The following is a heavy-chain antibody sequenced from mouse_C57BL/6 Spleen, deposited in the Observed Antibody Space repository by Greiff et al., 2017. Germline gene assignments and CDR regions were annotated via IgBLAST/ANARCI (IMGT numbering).Heavy chain of an antibody. D-gene: IGHD1-1*01. Sequence: VQLKQSGPELVKPGASVTISCKASGYAFSSSGMTWVKQRQGKGLEGIGRIYPGDGDTNYNGTFKGKATLPADKSSITAYMQLSSLTAEDSAVYDCAREERDYASRSWYFDVWGTGTTVTVSS. J-gene: IGHJ1*03. V-gene: IGHV1-82*01. CDR3: AREERDYASRSWYFDV. CDR1: GYAFSSSG. CDR2: IYPGDGDT.